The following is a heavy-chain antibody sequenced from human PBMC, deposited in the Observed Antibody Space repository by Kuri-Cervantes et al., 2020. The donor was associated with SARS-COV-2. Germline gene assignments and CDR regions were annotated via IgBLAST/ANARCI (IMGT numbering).Heavy chain of an antibody. CDR3: AKDHRYSSSSGVGYFDS. V-gene: IGHV3-9*01. CDR2: ISWNSGSI. CDR1: GFTFDDYA. Sequence: LSLTCAASGFTFDDYAMHWVRQAPGKGLEWVSGISWNSGSIGYADSVKGRFTISRDSSKDTLYLQMNSLRTDDTAFYYCAKDHRYSSSSGVGYFDSWGQGTLVTVSS. J-gene: IGHJ4*02. D-gene: IGHD6-6*01.